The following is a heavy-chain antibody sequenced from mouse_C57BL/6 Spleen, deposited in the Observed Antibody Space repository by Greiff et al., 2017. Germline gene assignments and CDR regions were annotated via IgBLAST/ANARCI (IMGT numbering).Heavy chain of an antibody. Sequence: QVQLQQSGAELVRPGASVTLSCKASGYTFTDYEMHWVKQTPVHGLEWIGAIDPETGGPAYNQKFKGKAILTADKSSSTAYMELRSLTSEDSAVYYCTRSEGTYDYDEAWFAYWGQGTLVTVSA. CDR2: IDPETGGP. CDR1: GYTFTDYE. D-gene: IGHD2-4*01. V-gene: IGHV1-15*01. CDR3: TRSEGTYDYDEAWFAY. J-gene: IGHJ3*01.